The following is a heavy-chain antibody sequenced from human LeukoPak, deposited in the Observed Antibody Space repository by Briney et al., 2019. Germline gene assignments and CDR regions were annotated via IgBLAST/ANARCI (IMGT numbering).Heavy chain of an antibody. Sequence: SETLSLTCTVSGGSISSSSYYWGWIRQPPGKGLEWIGSIYYSGSTYYNPSLKSRVTISVDTSKNQFSLKLSSATAADTAVYYCARRRLGIVGATSLGYWGQGTLVTVSS. CDR1: GGSISSSSYY. CDR2: IYYSGST. D-gene: IGHD1-26*01. J-gene: IGHJ4*02. V-gene: IGHV4-39*01. CDR3: ARRRLGIVGATSLGY.